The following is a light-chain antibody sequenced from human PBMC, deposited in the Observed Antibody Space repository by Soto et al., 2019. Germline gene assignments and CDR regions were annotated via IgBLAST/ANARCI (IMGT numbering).Light chain of an antibody. CDR3: QQYGSSGT. CDR1: QSVGKY. CDR2: DAS. Sequence: EIVMTQSLASLSVSPGGRATLSCRASQSVGKYLVWYQQKPGQAPRLLIYDASNRATGIPARFSGSGSGTDFTLTISRLEPEDFAVYYCQQYGSSGTFGQGTKVDIK. V-gene: IGKV3-20*01. J-gene: IGKJ1*01.